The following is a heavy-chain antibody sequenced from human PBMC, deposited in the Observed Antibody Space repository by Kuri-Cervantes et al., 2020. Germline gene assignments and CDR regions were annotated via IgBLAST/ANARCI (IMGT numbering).Heavy chain of an antibody. CDR3: ARGYFSSWEGQFDY. D-gene: IGHD6-13*01. J-gene: IGHJ4*02. Sequence: ASVKVSCKATGYTFTSYAMHWVRQAPGQRLEWMGWSNAGNGNTKYSQEFQGRVTITRDTSASTAYMELSSLRSEDMAVYYCARGYFSSWEGQFDYWGQGTLVTVSS. V-gene: IGHV1-3*02. CDR1: GYTFTSYA. CDR2: SNAGNGNT.